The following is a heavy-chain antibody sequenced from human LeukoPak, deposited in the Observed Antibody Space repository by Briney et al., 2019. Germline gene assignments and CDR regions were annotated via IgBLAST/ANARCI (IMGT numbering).Heavy chain of an antibody. V-gene: IGHV4-30-4*01. D-gene: IGHD5-18*01. CDR3: ARAHVDTAMVIFDC. J-gene: IGHJ4*02. Sequence: SETLSLTCTVSGGSISSGDYYRSWIRQPPGKGLEWIGYIYYSGSTYYNPSLKSRVTISVDTSKNQFSLKLSSVTAADTAVYYCARAHVDTAMVIFDCWGQGTLVTVSS. CDR1: GGSISSGDYY. CDR2: IYYSGST.